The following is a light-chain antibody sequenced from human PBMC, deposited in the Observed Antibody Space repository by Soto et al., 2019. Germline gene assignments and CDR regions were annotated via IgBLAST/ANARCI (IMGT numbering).Light chain of an antibody. CDR1: QSVSSSY. Sequence: VLPQYPGTLSLSPGERATLSCMASQSVSSSYLAWYQQKPGQAPRLLIYGASSRATGIPDRFSGSGSGTDFTLTISRLEPEDFAVYYCQQYGSSPRTFGQGTNVDI. J-gene: IGKJ1*01. CDR2: GAS. CDR3: QQYGSSPRT. V-gene: IGKV3-20*01.